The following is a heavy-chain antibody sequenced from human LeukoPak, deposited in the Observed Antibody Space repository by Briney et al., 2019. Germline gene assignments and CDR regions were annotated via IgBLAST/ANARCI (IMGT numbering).Heavy chain of an antibody. CDR1: GFNVNNNY. CDR3: ASESTVVTGYFDY. V-gene: IGHV3-53*01. D-gene: IGHD4-23*01. J-gene: IGHJ4*02. Sequence: PGGSLRLSCAASGFNVNNNYMSWVRQAPGKGLEWVSIIYSGATTYYTDSVKGRFTISRDNSKNTLDLQMNSLRAEDTAVYYCASESTVVTGYFDYWGQGTLVTVSS. CDR2: IYSGATT.